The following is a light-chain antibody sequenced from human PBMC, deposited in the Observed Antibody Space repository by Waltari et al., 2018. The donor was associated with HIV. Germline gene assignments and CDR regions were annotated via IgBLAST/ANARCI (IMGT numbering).Light chain of an antibody. CDR2: ETS. J-gene: IGLJ3*02. CDR1: TRAITSGHY. V-gene: IGLV7-46*01. Sequence: QAVVTQAPSLTVSPGGTVTLTCGSSTRAITSGHYSYRFQQKPGQAPRTLIYETSNKHPWTPARFSGSLIGGKAALTLSGAQPEDEAEYYCLRSYSGAHWVFGGGTKLTVL. CDR3: LRSYSGAHWV.